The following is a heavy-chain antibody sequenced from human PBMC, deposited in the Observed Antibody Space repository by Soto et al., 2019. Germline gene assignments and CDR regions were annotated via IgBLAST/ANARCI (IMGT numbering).Heavy chain of an antibody. CDR1: GYTFTSYG. Sequence: GASVKVSCKASGYTFTSYGISWVRQAPGQGLEWMGWISAYNGNTNYAQKLQGRVTMTTDTSTSTAYMELRSLRSDDTAVYYCARDERYSSSPEGGDYWGQGTLVTVSS. CDR3: ARDERYSSSPEGGDY. D-gene: IGHD6-6*01. V-gene: IGHV1-18*04. J-gene: IGHJ4*02. CDR2: ISAYNGNT.